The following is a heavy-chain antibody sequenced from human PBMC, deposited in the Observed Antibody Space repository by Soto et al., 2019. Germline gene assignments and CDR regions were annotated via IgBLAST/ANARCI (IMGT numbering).Heavy chain of an antibody. CDR1: GGTSSGYT. Sequence: QVQLVQSGAEVKEPGSSVKVSCRASGGTSSGYTISWVRLAPGQGLEWVGGIIPIFGTTAYAQKFQDRVTITADESTRAVYMELSSLTSDDTAVYYCARGGEATYYTAGSPPNYWGQGTLVTVSS. CDR2: IIPIFGTT. V-gene: IGHV1-69*01. CDR3: ARGGEATYYTAGSPPNY. D-gene: IGHD3-10*01. J-gene: IGHJ4*02.